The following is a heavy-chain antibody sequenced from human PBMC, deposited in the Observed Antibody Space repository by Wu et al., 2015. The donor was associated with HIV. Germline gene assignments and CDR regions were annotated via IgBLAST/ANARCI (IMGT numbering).Heavy chain of an antibody. CDR3: ARVGCSSISCWYYFDY. CDR2: ISTYNGNR. Sequence: HVHLVQSGAEVKKPGASVKVSCKASGYRFTSHGISWVRQAPGQGLEWMGWISTYNGNRNYVQKFQGRVTMTTDTSTNTAYMELRGLRSDDTAIYYCARVGCSSISCWYYFDYWGLGNPGHRLV. CDR1: GYRFTSHG. J-gene: IGHJ4*02. D-gene: IGHD2-2*01. V-gene: IGHV1-18*01.